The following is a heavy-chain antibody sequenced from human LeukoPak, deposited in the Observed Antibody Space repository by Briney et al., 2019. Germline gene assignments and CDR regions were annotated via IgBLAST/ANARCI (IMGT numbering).Heavy chain of an antibody. V-gene: IGHV3-30*04. J-gene: IGHJ4*02. CDR3: ASTGYSSGWPFDY. CDR2: ISYDGSNK. CDR1: GLTFRTYA. D-gene: IGHD6-19*01. Sequence: PGGPLSPSFEAPGLTFRTYAMPGSRQPPAKGREGVAVISYDGSNKYYADSVKGRFTISRDNSKNTLYLQMDSLRAEDTAVYYCASTGYSSGWPFDYWGQGTLVTVSS.